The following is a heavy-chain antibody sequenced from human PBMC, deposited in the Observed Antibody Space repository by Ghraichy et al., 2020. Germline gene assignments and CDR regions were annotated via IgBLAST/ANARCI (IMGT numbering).Heavy chain of an antibody. CDR3: ARVANEHSYAYFDH. D-gene: IGHD3-16*01. CDR2: TYYRSNWNN. J-gene: IGHJ4*02. Sequence: SQTLSLTCAISGDSVSNNGASWHWIRQSPSRGLEWLGRTYYRSNWNNDYAESVMSRISIKPDTSKNQFSLQLNSVTPDDAAVYYCARVANEHSYAYFDHWGQGSLVTVSS. V-gene: IGHV6-1*01. CDR1: GDSVSNNGAS.